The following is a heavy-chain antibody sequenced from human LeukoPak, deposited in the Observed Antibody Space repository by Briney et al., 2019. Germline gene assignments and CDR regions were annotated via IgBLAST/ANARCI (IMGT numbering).Heavy chain of an antibody. J-gene: IGHJ4*02. CDR3: ARMYGGPDY. D-gene: IGHD4-23*01. Sequence: SVKVSCKASGGTFSSYAIIWVRQAPGQGLEWMGRTIPILGIANYAQKFQGRVTITADKSTSTAYMELSSLRSDDTAVYYCARMYGGPDYWGQGTLVTVSS. V-gene: IGHV1-69*04. CDR1: GGTFSSYA. CDR2: TIPILGIA.